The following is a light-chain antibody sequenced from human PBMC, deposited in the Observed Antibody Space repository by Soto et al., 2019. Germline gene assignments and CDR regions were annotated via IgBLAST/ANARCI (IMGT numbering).Light chain of an antibody. CDR1: QSVSSY. J-gene: IGKJ1*01. CDR3: QQRSNWSTWT. V-gene: IGKV3-11*01. Sequence: EIVLTRSPATLSLSPGERATLSFLSSQSVSSYLACYQQKPGQAPSLPIYDASNRATGIPARFSGSGSGKDFTLTISSLEPEDFPVYYCQQRSNWSTWTFGQATKVDIK. CDR2: DAS.